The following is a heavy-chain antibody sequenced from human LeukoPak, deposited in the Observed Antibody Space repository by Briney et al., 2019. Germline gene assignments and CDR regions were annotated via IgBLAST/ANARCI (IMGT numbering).Heavy chain of an antibody. J-gene: IGHJ4*02. D-gene: IGHD4-17*01. CDR3: AKDAGGHYGNYANRFDF. V-gene: IGHV3-33*06. Sequence: GGSLRLSCAASGLTLTTYGVHWVRQAPGKGLERVALIWYGGHHIYYGRCVNRRFNICRDNSKGTVYLQLDRPRDDDTAMYYCAKDAGGHYGNYANRFDFWGQGTLVTVSS. CDR1: GLTLTTYG. CDR2: IWYGGHHI.